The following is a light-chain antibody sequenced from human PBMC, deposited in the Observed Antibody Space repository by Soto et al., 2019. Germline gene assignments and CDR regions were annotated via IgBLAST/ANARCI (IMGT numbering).Light chain of an antibody. Sequence: DIQMTQSPSSLSASVGDRVTITCWASQGIGNNLVWFQQKPGKAPRPLIYAASSLQSGVPSRFSGSVSGTEFTLTISSLRPEDFATYYCLQHTTYPWTFGQGTKVELK. V-gene: IGKV1-17*01. J-gene: IGKJ1*01. CDR3: LQHTTYPWT. CDR1: QGIGNN. CDR2: AAS.